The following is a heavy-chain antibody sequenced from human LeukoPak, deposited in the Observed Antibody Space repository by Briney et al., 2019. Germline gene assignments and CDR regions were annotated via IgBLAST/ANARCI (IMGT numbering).Heavy chain of an antibody. V-gene: IGHV1-24*01. D-gene: IGHD3-22*01. CDR1: GYTLTELS. J-gene: IGHJ4*02. CDR3: ATLPPYYYDSSGYYY. Sequence: GASVKVSCKVSGYTLTELSMHWVRQAPGKGLEWMGGFDPEDGETIYAQKFQGRVTMTEDTSTDTAYMELSSLRSEDTAVYYCATLPPYYYDSSGYYYWGQGTLVTVSS. CDR2: FDPEDGET.